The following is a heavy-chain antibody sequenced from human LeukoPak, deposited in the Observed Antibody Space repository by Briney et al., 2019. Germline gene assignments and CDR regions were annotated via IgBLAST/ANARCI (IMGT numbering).Heavy chain of an antibody. V-gene: IGHV3-33*06. D-gene: IGHD4-11*01. Sequence: GGSLRLSCAASGFTFSSYGMHWVRQAPGKGLEWVAVIWYDGSNKYYADSVKGRFTISRDNSKNTLYLQMDSLRAEDTAVYYCGKDLNYGLDYWGQGTLVTVSS. CDR3: GKDLNYGLDY. J-gene: IGHJ4*02. CDR1: GFTFSSYG. CDR2: IWYDGSNK.